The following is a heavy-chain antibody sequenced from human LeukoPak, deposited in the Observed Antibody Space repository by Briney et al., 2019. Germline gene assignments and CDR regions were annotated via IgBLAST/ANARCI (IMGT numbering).Heavy chain of an antibody. CDR1: GYTFTGYY. J-gene: IGHJ5*02. CDR3: ARVCSSTSCSNWFDP. D-gene: IGHD2-2*01. CDR2: INPNSGGT. V-gene: IGHV1-2*02. Sequence: ASVKVSCKDSGYTFTGYYMHWVRQAPGQGLEWMGWINPNSGGTNYAQEFQGRVTMTRDTSISTAYMDLSRLRSDYRAVYYCARVCSSTSCSNWFDPWGQGTLATVSS.